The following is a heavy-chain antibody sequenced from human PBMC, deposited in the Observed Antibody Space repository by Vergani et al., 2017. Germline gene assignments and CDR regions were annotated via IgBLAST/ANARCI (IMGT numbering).Heavy chain of an antibody. CDR3: ARESSGWSQDLDY. D-gene: IGHD6-19*01. J-gene: IGHJ4*02. CDR1: GYTFTSYD. Sequence: QVQLVQSGAEVKKPGASVKVSCKASGYTFTSYDFNWVRQATGQGLEWMGWMKPTSGNTGYAQNFQGRVTMTRNTSASTAYMELSSLRSEDTAVYYCARESSGWSQDLDYWGQGTLVTVSS. V-gene: IGHV1-8*01. CDR2: MKPTSGNT.